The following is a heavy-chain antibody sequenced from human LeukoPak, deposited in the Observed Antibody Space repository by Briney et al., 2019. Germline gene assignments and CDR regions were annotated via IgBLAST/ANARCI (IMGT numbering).Heavy chain of an antibody. D-gene: IGHD3-22*01. CDR1: GFTFSSYG. Sequence: PGRSLRLSRAASGFTFSSYGMHWVRQAPGKGLEWVAVIWYDGSNKYYADSVKGRFTISRDNAKNSLYLEMNSLRDEDTAVYYCARDPWDDVSGFSGDYWGQGTLVTVSS. J-gene: IGHJ4*02. CDR3: ARDPWDDVSGFSGDY. CDR2: IWYDGSNK. V-gene: IGHV3-33*01.